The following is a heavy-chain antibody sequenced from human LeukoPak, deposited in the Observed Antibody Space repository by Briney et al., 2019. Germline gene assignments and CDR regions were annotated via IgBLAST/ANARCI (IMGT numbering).Heavy chain of an antibody. V-gene: IGHV1-69*13. J-gene: IGHJ4*02. CDR2: IIPIFGTA. D-gene: IGHD6-13*01. CDR3: ARDLRRIAAAGTIGY. CDR1: GGTFSSYA. Sequence: ASVKVSCKASGGTFSSYAISWVRQAPGQGLEWMGGIIPIFGTANSAQKFQGRVTITADESTSTAYMELSSLRSEDTAVYYCARDLRRIAAAGTIGYWGQGTLVTVSS.